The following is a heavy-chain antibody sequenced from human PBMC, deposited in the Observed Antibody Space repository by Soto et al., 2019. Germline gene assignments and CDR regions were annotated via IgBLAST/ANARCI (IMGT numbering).Heavy chain of an antibody. CDR2: ISGSGGST. V-gene: IGHV3-23*01. D-gene: IGHD2-15*01. CDR1: GFTFSSYA. CDR3: AKVGSSLLHPFDY. Sequence: TGGSLRLSCAASGFTFSSYAMSWVRQAPGKGLEWVSAISGSGGSTYYADSVKGRFTTSRDNSKNTLYLQMNSLRAEDTAVYYCAKVGSSLLHPFDYWGQGTLVTVSS. J-gene: IGHJ4*02.